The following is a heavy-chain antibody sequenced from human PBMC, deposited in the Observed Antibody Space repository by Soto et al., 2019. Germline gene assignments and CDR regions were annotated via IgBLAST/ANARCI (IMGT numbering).Heavy chain of an antibody. CDR1: GGSISNSNW. CDR3: DHRPIVGAAM. Sequence: QVQLQESGPGLVKPSGTLSLTCGVFGGSISNSNWWTWVRQPPGKGLEWIGEIYHSGSTNYNSSLMSRVTISLDNVNTQFSLKLTSVTAAETAVYYCDHRPIVGAAMWGQGTLVSVSS. J-gene: IGHJ4*02. CDR2: IYHSGST. D-gene: IGHD1-26*01. V-gene: IGHV4-4*02.